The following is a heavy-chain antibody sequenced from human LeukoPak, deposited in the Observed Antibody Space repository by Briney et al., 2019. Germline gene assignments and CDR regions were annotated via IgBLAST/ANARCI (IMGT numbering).Heavy chain of an antibody. V-gene: IGHV4-39*01. D-gene: IGHD5-24*01. J-gene: IGHJ4*02. CDR3: MRHEEEDGYNAKPFDF. CDR2: IYYSGNT. CDR1: GGSISNSNYY. Sequence: SETLSLPCTVSGGSISNSNYYWGWVRQPPGKGLEWIGTIYYSGNTYYTPSRKSRVTISVDTSKNRFSLRLSSVTAADTAVYFCMRHEEEDGYNAKPFDFWGQGTLVTVSS.